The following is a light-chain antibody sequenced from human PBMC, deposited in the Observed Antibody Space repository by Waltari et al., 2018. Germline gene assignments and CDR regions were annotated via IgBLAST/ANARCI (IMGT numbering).Light chain of an antibody. CDR1: NSDVGRYDS. J-gene: IGLJ2*01. CDR3: CSYAANNNMI. Sequence: QSALTQPPSASGPPGQSVTISCTGTNSDVGRYDSASWYQQHPGEVPRLMIYDVTMRPSGVPDRFSGSKSGNTASLTVSGLQAEDEADYYCCSYAANNNMIFGAGTKLTV. V-gene: IGLV2-8*01. CDR2: DVT.